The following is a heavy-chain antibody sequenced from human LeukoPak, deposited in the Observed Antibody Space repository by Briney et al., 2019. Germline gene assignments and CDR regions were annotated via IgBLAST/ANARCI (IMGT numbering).Heavy chain of an antibody. CDR1: GGSISSGGYY. CDR3: ARAPYYYGSGSYTDY. D-gene: IGHD3-10*01. Sequence: KPSQTLSLTCTVSGGSISSGGYYWSWIRQPPGKGLEWIGEINHSGSTNYNPSLKSRVTISVDTSKNQFSLKLSSVTAADTAVYYCARAPYYYGSGSYTDYWGQGTLVTVSS. J-gene: IGHJ4*02. V-gene: IGHV4-30-2*01. CDR2: INHSGST.